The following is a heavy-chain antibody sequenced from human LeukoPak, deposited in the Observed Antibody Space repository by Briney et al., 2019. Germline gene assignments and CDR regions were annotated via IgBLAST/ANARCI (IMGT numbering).Heavy chain of an antibody. CDR3: ARGCTDPREPHGFDI. CDR1: NGSISTYS. CDR2: IYSSGST. V-gene: IGHV4-4*07. D-gene: IGHD2-8*02. J-gene: IGHJ3*02. Sequence: SETLSLTCTVSNGSISTYSWSWIRQPAGKGLEWIGRIYSSGSTNYRASLKRRVTMSVDMSKNQFSLKLNSVTAADAAVYYCARGCTDPREPHGFDIWGRGTPVSVSS.